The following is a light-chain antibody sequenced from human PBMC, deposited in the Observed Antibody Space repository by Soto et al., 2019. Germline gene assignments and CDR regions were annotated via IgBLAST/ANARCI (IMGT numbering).Light chain of an antibody. Sequence: DIQMTQSPSTLPASAGDRVTITCRASQSISNWLAWYQQKPGTAPKVLIYDASSLESGVPSRFSGSGSGTEFTLTISSLQPDDFATYYCQHYKMYSPWTFGQGTKVDIK. CDR2: DAS. V-gene: IGKV1-5*01. CDR1: QSISNW. J-gene: IGKJ1*01. CDR3: QHYKMYSPWT.